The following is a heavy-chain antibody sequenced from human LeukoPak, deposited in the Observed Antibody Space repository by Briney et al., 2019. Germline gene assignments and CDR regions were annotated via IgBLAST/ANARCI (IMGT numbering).Heavy chain of an antibody. J-gene: IGHJ4*02. Sequence: GGSLRLSCAVSGFNFRDHWMDWVRQAPGKGLEWVGHVKNDGSESYYVDSLKGRFSISRDNTNNALYLQMNSLRVEDTAVYYCAKNNGWFHLAQWGQGTLVTVSS. CDR3: AKNNGWFHLAQ. CDR2: VKNDGSES. CDR1: GFNFRDHW. V-gene: IGHV3-7*03. D-gene: IGHD6-19*01.